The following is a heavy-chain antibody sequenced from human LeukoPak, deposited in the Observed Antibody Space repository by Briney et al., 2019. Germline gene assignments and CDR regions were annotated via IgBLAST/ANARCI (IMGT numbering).Heavy chain of an antibody. D-gene: IGHD2-15*01. J-gene: IGHJ4*02. Sequence: SGTLSLTCTVSGGSISSGGYYWSWIRQHPGKGLEWIGYIYYSGSTYYNPSLKSRVTISVDTSKNQFSLKLSSVTAADTAVYYCARCDRIGPFDYWGQGTLVTVSS. V-gene: IGHV4-31*03. CDR2: IYYSGST. CDR1: GGSISSGGYY. CDR3: ARCDRIGPFDY.